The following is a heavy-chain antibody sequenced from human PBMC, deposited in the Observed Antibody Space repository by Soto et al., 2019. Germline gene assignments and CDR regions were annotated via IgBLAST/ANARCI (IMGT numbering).Heavy chain of an antibody. V-gene: IGHV3-23*01. CDR3: VKDRGGFYGLDV. J-gene: IGHJ6*02. CDR2: ISDSGGST. CDR1: GFTFSSYA. Sequence: GSLRLSCAASGFTFSSYAMSWVRQAPGKGLEWVSGISDSGGSTYYADSVKGRFTISRDNSKNTLYLQMNSLRAEDTAVYYCVKDRGGFYGLDVWGQGTRVTVSS.